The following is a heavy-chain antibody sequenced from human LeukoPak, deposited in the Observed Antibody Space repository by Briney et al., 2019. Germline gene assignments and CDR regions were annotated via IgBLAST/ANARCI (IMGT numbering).Heavy chain of an antibody. CDR2: IYPGDSDT. Sequence: GESLKISCKSSGYRLTSYWIGWVRQMPGKGLEWMGIIYPGDSDTRYSPSFQGQATISADKSISTAYLQWSSLKASDTAMYYCARRYCTNGVCSYFDYWGQGTLVTVSS. D-gene: IGHD2-8*01. CDR3: ARRYCTNGVCSYFDY. J-gene: IGHJ4*02. V-gene: IGHV5-51*01. CDR1: GYRLTSYW.